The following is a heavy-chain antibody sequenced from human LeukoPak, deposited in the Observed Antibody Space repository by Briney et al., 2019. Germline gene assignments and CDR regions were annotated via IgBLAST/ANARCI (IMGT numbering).Heavy chain of an antibody. J-gene: IGHJ3*02. D-gene: IGHD3-9*01. CDR1: GYTFTGYY. CDR2: INPNSGGT. CDR3: ARGALLRYFDWLPWGDAFDI. V-gene: IGHV1-2*04. Sequence: APVKVSCKASGYTFTGYYMHWVRQAPGQGLEWMGWINPNSGGTNYAQKFQGWVTMTRDTSISTAYMELSRLRSDDTAVYYCARGALLRYFDWLPWGDAFDIWGQGTMVTVSS.